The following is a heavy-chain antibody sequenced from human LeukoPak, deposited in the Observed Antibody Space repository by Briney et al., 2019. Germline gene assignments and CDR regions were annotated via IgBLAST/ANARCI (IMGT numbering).Heavy chain of an antibody. V-gene: IGHV4-59*12. D-gene: IGHD5-18*01. CDR1: GDSISSYY. CDR2: IYYSGST. CDR3: ARIKVTSDGAL. J-gene: IGHJ4*02. Sequence: SETLSLTCTVSGDSISSYYWSWIRQSPGKGLEWIGYIYYSGSTKYNPSLKSRVTISVDTSKNQFSLKLSSVTAADTAVYYCARIKVTSDGALWGQGTLVTVSS.